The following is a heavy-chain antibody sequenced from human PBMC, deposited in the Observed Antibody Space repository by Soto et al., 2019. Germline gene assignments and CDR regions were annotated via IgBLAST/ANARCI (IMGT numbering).Heavy chain of an antibody. CDR3: ARDGIVATVDY. D-gene: IGHD5-12*01. V-gene: IGHV1-3*01. CDR1: GYTFTSYA. CDR2: INAGDGNT. J-gene: IGHJ4*02. Sequence: ASVKVSCKASGYTFTSYAMHWVRQAPGQRLEWMGWINAGDGNTKYSQKFQGRVTITRDTSASTAYMELSSLRSEDTAVYYCARDGIVATVDYWGQGTLVTVSS.